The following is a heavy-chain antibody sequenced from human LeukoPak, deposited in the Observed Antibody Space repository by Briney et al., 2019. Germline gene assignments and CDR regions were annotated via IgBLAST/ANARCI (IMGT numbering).Heavy chain of an antibody. CDR1: GFIVRCNY. CDR3: ARARGYSYGCDY. Sequence: PGGSLRLSCAASGFIVRCNYMRLVRPAPGEGLGWVSVIYSGSSTYYADAVKGRFTISRDNSKNTLYLQMNSLRVEDTAVYYCARARGYSYGCDYWGQGTLVTVSS. J-gene: IGHJ4*02. D-gene: IGHD5-18*01. V-gene: IGHV3-53*01. CDR2: IYSGSST.